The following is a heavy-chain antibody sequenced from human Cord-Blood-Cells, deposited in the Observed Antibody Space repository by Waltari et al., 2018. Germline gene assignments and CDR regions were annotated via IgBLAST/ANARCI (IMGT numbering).Heavy chain of an antibody. CDR3: AKVAHDSGSYAFDI. D-gene: IGHD1-26*01. Sequence: QVQLQQWGAGLLKPSETLSLTCAVYGGSFSGYYWSWIRQPPGKGLEWIGEINHSGSTNYNPALKSRVTISVDTSNNQFSLKLSSVTAADTAVYYCAKVAHDSGSYAFDIWGQGTMVTVSS. J-gene: IGHJ3*02. CDR2: INHSGST. CDR1: GGSFSGYY. V-gene: IGHV4-34*01.